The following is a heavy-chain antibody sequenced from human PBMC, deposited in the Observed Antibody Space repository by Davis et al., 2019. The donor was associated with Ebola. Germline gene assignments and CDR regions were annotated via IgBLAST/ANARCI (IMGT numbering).Heavy chain of an antibody. J-gene: IGHJ6*04. CDR3: ATPATYCTGSSCWRYNLDV. Sequence: GESLKISCAASGFIFSSYVMSWVRQAPGKGLEWVSTLGTSADTYYADSVKGRFTISRDNSKNTLYLQMNGLRVEDTATYYCATPATYCTGSSCWRYNLDVWGKGTTVTVSS. D-gene: IGHD2-8*02. CDR2: LGTSADT. V-gene: IGHV3-23*01. CDR1: GFIFSSYV.